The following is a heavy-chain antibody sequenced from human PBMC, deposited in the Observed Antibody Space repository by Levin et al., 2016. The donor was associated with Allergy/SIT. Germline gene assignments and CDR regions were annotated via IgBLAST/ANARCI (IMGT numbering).Heavy chain of an antibody. CDR1: GGSISSSSYY. CDR2: IYYSGST. CDR3: ARHPYYYEGFDI. V-gene: IGHV4-39*01. Sequence: SETLSLTCTVSGGSISSSSYYWGWIRQPPGKGLEWIGSIYYSGSTYYNPSLKSRVTISVDTSKNQFSLKLSSVTAADTAVYYCARHPYYYEGFDIWGQGTMVTVSS. J-gene: IGHJ3*02. D-gene: IGHD3-22*01.